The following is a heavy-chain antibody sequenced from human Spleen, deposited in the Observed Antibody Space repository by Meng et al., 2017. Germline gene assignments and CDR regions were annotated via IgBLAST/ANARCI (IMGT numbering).Heavy chain of an antibody. V-gene: IGHV4-4*07. CDR3: ARGGGWDRIARFDS. CDR2: IYTSGAT. D-gene: IGHD1-26*01. J-gene: IGHJ4*02. Sequence: SETLSLTCTVSGGSISNYYWSWIRQPAGQGLEWIGRIYTSGATNYSPSLKSRTTVTADPSKNQISLKLSSVTAADTAVYYCARGGGWDRIARFDSWGQGTLVTVSS. CDR1: GGSISNYY.